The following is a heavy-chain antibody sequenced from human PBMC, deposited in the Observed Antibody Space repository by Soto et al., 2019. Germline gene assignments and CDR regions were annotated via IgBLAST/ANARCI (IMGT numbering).Heavy chain of an antibody. CDR3: ARGEQYSGRIFDY. D-gene: IGHD1-26*01. CDR2: IFYSGNT. CDR1: GGSISSGDYY. Sequence: SETLSLTXTVSGGSISSGDYYWSWIRQPPGKGLEWIGYIFYSGNTYNNPSLKSRVTISEDASKNQYSLQLNSVTPEDTAVYFCARGEQYSGRIFDYWGQGTLVTVSS. V-gene: IGHV4-30-4*01. J-gene: IGHJ4*01.